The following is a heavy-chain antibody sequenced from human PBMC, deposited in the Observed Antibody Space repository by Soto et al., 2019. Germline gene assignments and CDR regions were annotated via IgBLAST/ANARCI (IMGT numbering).Heavy chain of an antibody. CDR1: GGSITSYNHY. CDR3: ARGSRGPRWFDP. Sequence: SSETLSLTCTVSGGSITSYNHYWTWIRQAPGKGLECIGYIDYSGTTNYSPSLQGRVTILVDKSKNQFSLSLTSVTAADTAVYYCARGSRGPRWFDPWGQGALVTVSS. J-gene: IGHJ5*02. V-gene: IGHV4-30-4*01. D-gene: IGHD5-12*01. CDR2: IDYSGTT.